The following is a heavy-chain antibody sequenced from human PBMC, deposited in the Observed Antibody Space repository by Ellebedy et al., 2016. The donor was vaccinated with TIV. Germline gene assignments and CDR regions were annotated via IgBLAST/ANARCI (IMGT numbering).Heavy chain of an antibody. V-gene: IGHV1-18*01. CDR3: ARVWGSYRELDY. D-gene: IGHD3-16*02. CDR2: ISAYNGNT. CDR1: GYTFTSYG. J-gene: IGHJ4*02. Sequence: AASVKVSCKASGYTFTSYGISWVRQAPGQGLEWMGWISAYNGNTNYAQKFQGRVTITADESTSTAYMELSSLRSEDTAVYYCARVWGSYRELDYWGQGTLVTVSS.